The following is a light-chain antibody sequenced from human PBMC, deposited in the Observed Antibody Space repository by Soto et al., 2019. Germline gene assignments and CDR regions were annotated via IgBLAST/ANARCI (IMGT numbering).Light chain of an antibody. CDR1: QSVSGY. CDR2: DAS. CDR3: QQRSNWPST. J-gene: IGKJ4*01. Sequence: EIVLTHSPATLSLSPGNRATLSCSASQSVSGYLAWYQQKPGQAPRLLIYDASNRATGIPARFSGSGSGTDFTLTITSLEPEDFALYYCQQRSNWPSTFGGGTKVEI. V-gene: IGKV3-11*01.